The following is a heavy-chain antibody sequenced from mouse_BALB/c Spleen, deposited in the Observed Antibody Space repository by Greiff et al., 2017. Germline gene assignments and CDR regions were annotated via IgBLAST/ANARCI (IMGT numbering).Heavy chain of an antibody. D-gene: IGHD1-1*01. CDR1: GFNIKDYY. V-gene: IGHV14-4*02. CDR3: KTPYGSSYDWFAY. J-gene: IGHJ3*01. CDR2: IDPENGDT. Sequence: VQLQQSGAELVRSGASVKLSCTASGFNIKDYYMHWVKQRPEQGLEWIGWIDPENGDTEYAPKFQGKATMTADTSSNTAYLQLSSLTSEDTAVYYCKTPYGSSYDWFAYWGQGTLVTVSA.